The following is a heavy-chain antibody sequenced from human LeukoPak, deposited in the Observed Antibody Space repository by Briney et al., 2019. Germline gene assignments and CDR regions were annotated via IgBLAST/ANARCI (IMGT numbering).Heavy chain of an antibody. Sequence: GGSLRLSCVASGFTFSTYALHWVRQTPGKGLEWVAVISNDGTNKYYADSVKGRFTISRDNSKNTLYLQMNSLRAEDTAVYYCAKARGAAAFDYWGQGTLVTVSS. CDR3: AKARGAAAFDY. CDR1: GFTFSTYA. J-gene: IGHJ4*02. D-gene: IGHD6-13*01. V-gene: IGHV3-30*04. CDR2: ISNDGTNK.